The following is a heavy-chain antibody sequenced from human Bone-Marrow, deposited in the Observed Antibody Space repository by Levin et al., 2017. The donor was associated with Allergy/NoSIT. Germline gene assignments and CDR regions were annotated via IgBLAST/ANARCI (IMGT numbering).Heavy chain of an antibody. V-gene: IGHV1-69*13. CDR3: AREADYYDSSGYFGY. J-gene: IGHJ4*02. D-gene: IGHD3-22*01. CDR2: IIPIFGTA. Sequence: SVKVSCKASGGTFSSYAISWVRQAPGQGLEWMGGIIPIFGTANYAQKFQGRVTITADESTSTAYMELSSLRSEDTAVYYCAREADYYDSSGYFGYWGQGTLVTVSS. CDR1: GGTFSSYA.